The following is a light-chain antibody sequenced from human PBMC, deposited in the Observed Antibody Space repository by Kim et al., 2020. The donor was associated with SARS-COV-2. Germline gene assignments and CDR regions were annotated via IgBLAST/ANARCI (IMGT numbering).Light chain of an antibody. V-gene: IGKV1-27*01. Sequence: SASLEARVTIHGRASQSISKYVAWDQQKPGKVPRLMIYGTSTLQSGVPFRFRGSGSGTDFTLTITSLQPEDAATYYCQKYDSGPYTFGQGTKLEI. CDR1: QSISKY. J-gene: IGKJ2*01. CDR2: GTS. CDR3: QKYDSGPYT.